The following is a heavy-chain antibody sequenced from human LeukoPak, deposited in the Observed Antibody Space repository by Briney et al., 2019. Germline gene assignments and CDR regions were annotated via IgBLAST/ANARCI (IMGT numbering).Heavy chain of an antibody. Sequence: PAGSLRLSCAASGFTFSSYAITWVRQAPGKGLEWVSAISGSGGNTYYVDSVKGRFTISRDNSKNTLYLQMNSLRAEDTAVYYCAKEKTTVVTPGLDYWGQGTLVTVSS. D-gene: IGHD4-23*01. J-gene: IGHJ4*02. CDR1: GFTFSSYA. CDR3: AKEKTTVVTPGLDY. CDR2: ISGSGGNT. V-gene: IGHV3-23*01.